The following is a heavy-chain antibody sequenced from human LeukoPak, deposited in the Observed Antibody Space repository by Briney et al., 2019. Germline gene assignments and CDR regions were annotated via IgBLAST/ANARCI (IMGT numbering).Heavy chain of an antibody. CDR2: IRSKANSYAT. CDR1: GFTFSGSA. CDR3: TSTIYYDSSGYYYIFDY. Sequence: GGSLKLSCAASGFTFSGSAMHWVRQASGKGLEWVGRIRSKANSYATAYAASVKGRFTISRDDSKNTAYLQMNSLKTEDTAVYYCTSTIYYDSSGYYYIFDYWGQGTLVTVSS. J-gene: IGHJ4*02. D-gene: IGHD3-22*01. V-gene: IGHV3-73*01.